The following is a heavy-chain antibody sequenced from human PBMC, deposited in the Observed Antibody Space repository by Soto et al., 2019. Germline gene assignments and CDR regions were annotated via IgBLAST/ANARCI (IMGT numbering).Heavy chain of an antibody. D-gene: IGHD6-6*01. V-gene: IGHV1-18*01. J-gene: IGHJ1*01. CDR2: ISAHNGNT. CDR3: VMSIPTSIQH. CDR1: GYTFTSYV. Sequence: ASVKVSCKASGYTFTSYVISWVRQAPGQGLEWMGWISAHNGNTNYAQKLQGRVTMTTDTSTSTAYMALRSLGSDDTAVYYCVMSIPTSIQHWGQGTLVTVSS.